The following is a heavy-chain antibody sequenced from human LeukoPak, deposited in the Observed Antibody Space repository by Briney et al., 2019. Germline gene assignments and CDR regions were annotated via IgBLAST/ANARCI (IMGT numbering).Heavy chain of an antibody. CDR3: ARDLAYSRLDY. J-gene: IGHJ4*02. V-gene: IGHV3-7*01. CDR2: INPDGNKK. Sequence: QSGGSLRLSCAVSGLTFSSSWMDWVRQAPGKELEWVASINPDGNKKYSADSVKGRFTISRDNAENSLYLQMNSLRVEDTAFYYCARDLAYSRLDYWGQGMLVTVSS. D-gene: IGHD5-18*01. CDR1: GLTFSSSW.